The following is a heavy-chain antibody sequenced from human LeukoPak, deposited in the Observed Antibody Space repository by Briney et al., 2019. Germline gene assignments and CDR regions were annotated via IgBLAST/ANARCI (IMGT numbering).Heavy chain of an antibody. V-gene: IGHV3-23*01. CDR1: GFTFSTCA. CDR3: AKEARSGYYYFDY. Sequence: GGSLRLPCAASGFTFSTCAMSWVRQAPGKGLEWVSTITESGSTFYADSVKGRFTISRDNAKATLFLQMDTLRVADTAIYYCAKEARSGYYYFDYWGQGALVTVSS. CDR2: ITESGST. D-gene: IGHD3-22*01. J-gene: IGHJ4*02.